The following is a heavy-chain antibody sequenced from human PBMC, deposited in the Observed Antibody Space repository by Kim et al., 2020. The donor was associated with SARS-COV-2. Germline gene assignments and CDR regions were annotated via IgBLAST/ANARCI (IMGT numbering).Heavy chain of an antibody. Sequence: GGSLRLSCTGSGFTFSSYSLNWVRQAPGKGLEWISYISSSRYSNIYYADSVKGRFTISRDTAKNSLNLQMSSLRDEETAIYYCARQDPYSTGWHFDYWGQGTLVTVAS. CDR1: GFTFSSYS. V-gene: IGHV3-48*02. D-gene: IGHD6-19*01. CDR3: ARQDPYSTGWHFDY. J-gene: IGHJ4*02. CDR2: ISSSRYSNI.